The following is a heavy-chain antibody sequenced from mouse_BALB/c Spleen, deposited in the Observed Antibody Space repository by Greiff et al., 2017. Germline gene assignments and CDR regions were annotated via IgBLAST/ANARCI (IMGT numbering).Heavy chain of an antibody. CDR3: ARVTATAMDY. Sequence: VQGVESGPELVKPGASVKISCKASGYAFSSSWMNWVKQRPGQGLEWIGRIYPGDGDTNYNGKFKGKATLTADKSSSTAYMQLSSLTSVDSAVYFCARVTATAMDYWGQGTSVTVSS. CDR1: GYAFSSSW. CDR2: IYPGDGDT. J-gene: IGHJ4*01. V-gene: IGHV1-82*01. D-gene: IGHD1-2*01.